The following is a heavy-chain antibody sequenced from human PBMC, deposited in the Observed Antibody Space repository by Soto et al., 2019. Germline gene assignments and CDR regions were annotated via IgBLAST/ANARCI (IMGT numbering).Heavy chain of an antibody. CDR1: GYTFTSYA. CDR2: INAGNGNT. J-gene: IGHJ6*02. V-gene: IGHV1-3*01. CDR3: AILEWLLYGGNYYYGMDV. Sequence: GASVKVSCKASGYTFTSYAMHWVRQAPGQRLEWMGWINAGNGNTKYSQKFQGRVTITRDTSASTAYMELSSLRSEDTAVYYCAILEWLLYGGNYYYGMDVWGQGTTVTV. D-gene: IGHD3-3*01.